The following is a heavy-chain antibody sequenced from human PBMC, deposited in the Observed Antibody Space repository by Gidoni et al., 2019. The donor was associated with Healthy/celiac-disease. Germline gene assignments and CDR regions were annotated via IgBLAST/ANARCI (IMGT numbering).Heavy chain of an antibody. J-gene: IGHJ3*02. CDR3: ASQSSGSYRSGAFDI. Sequence: QVQLQESGPGLVKPSQPLSLTCTVSGGPISSGGSYWSWIRQHPGKGLEWIGYIYYSGSTYYNPSLKSRVTISVDTSKNQFSLKLSSVTAADTAVYYCASQSSGSYRSGAFDIWGQGTMVTVSS. CDR1: GGPISSGGSY. CDR2: IYYSGST. D-gene: IGHD3-10*01. V-gene: IGHV4-31*03.